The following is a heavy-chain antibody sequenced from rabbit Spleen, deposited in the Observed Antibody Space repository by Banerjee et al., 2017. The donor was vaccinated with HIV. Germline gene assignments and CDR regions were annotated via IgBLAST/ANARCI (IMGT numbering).Heavy chain of an antibody. CDR1: GFSFSSSYY. V-gene: IGHV1S40*01. D-gene: IGHD1-1*01. J-gene: IGHJ3*01. CDR2: IYAGSSGGT. Sequence: QSLEESGGDLVKPGASLALTCKASGFSFSSSYYMYWVRQAPGKGLEWIACIYAGSSGGTYYASWAKGRFTISKTSSTTVTLQMTSLTAADTATYFCARDLPDIIGWNFGFWGQGTLVTVS. CDR3: ARDLPDIIGWNFGF.